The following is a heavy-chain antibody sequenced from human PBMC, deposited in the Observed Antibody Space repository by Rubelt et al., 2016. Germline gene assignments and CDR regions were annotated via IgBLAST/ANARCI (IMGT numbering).Heavy chain of an antibody. J-gene: IGHJ6*02. V-gene: IGHV7-4-1*02. Sequence: QVQLVQSGSELKKPGASVKVSCKASGYTFTSYAMNWVRQAPGQGLEWMGWINTNTGNPTYAQGFTGRFVFSLDTSVSTAYLEISSLKAEDTAVYYCARDVMVLYDILTGYYLNYYYYGMDVWGQGTTVTVSS. D-gene: IGHD3-9*01. CDR3: ARDVMVLYDILTGYYLNYYYYGMDV. CDR1: GYTFTSYA. CDR2: INTNTGNP.